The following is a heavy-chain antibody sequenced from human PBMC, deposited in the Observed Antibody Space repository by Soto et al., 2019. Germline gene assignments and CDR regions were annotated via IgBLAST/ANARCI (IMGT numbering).Heavy chain of an antibody. CDR3: ARGAATVTPGWFDP. Sequence: LSLTCAVSGYSISSGYYWGWIRQPPGKGLEWIASIYHSGSTYYNPSLKSRVTISVDTSKNQFSLKLSSVTAADTAVYYCARGAATVTPGWFDPWGQGTPVTVSS. J-gene: IGHJ5*02. V-gene: IGHV4-38-2*01. CDR2: IYHSGST. CDR1: GYSISSGYY. D-gene: IGHD4-17*01.